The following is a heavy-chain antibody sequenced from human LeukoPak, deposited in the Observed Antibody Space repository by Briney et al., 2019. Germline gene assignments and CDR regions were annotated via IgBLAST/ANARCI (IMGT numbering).Heavy chain of an antibody. V-gene: IGHV1-46*01. CDR1: GYTFTSYY. CDR2: INPSGGST. D-gene: IGHD3-10*01. J-gene: IGHJ5*02. CDR3: ARVLGSGRNWFDP. Sequence: GASVKVSCKASGYTFTSYYMHWVRQAPGQGLEWMGIINPSGGSTSYAQKFQGRVTMTRDTSISTAYMELSRLRSDDTAVYYCARVLGSGRNWFDPWGQGTLVTVSS.